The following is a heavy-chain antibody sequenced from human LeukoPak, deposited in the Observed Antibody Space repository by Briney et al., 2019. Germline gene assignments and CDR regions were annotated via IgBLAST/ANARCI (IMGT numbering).Heavy chain of an antibody. J-gene: IGHJ4*02. CDR2: INHNGEMI. V-gene: IGHV3-48*01. CDR1: GFTFSNYV. Sequence: GGSLRLSCAASGFTFSNYVMSWVRQAPGKGLEWVSYINHNGEMIFYPDFVKGRFTISRDNSKNTLFLQMNSLRPEDTAVYYCAKEYDSGWTSFDYWGRGTVVTVSS. CDR3: AKEYDSGWTSFDY. D-gene: IGHD6-19*01.